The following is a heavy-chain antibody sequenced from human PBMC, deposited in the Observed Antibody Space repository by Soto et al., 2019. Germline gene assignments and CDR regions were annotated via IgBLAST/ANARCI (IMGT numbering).Heavy chain of an antibody. Sequence: GGSLRLSCAASGFTFSIYAMHWVLQAPGKGLEWVAVISYDGSNKYYADSVKGRFTISRDNSKNTLYLQMNSLRAEDTAVYYCARDPKVRGVRRGSMDVWGQGTTVTVSS. CDR3: ARDPKVRGVRRGSMDV. CDR2: ISYDGSNK. D-gene: IGHD3-10*01. J-gene: IGHJ6*02. V-gene: IGHV3-30-3*01. CDR1: GFTFSIYA.